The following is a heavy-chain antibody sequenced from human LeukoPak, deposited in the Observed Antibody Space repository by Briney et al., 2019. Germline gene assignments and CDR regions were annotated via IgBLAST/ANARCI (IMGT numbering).Heavy chain of an antibody. CDR2: IYYSGST. J-gene: IGHJ4*02. V-gene: IGHV4-39*01. Sequence: SETLSLTSTVSGGSISSSSYYLGWIRQPPEKLLEWIGSIYYSGSTYYNPSLKSRVTISVDTSKNQFSLKLSSVTAADTAVYYCARALVGATGYWGQGTLVTVSS. D-gene: IGHD1-26*01. CDR1: GGSISSSSYY. CDR3: ARALVGATGY.